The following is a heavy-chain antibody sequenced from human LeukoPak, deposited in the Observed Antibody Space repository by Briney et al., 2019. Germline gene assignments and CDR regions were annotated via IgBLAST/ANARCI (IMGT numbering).Heavy chain of an antibody. D-gene: IGHD3-9*01. V-gene: IGHV1-24*01. Sequence: GASVKVSCKVSGYTLTELSMHWVRQAPGKGLEWVGGFDPEDGETIYAQKFQGRVTMTEDTSTDTAYMELSSLRSEDSAVYYCATAGTLTGYSIPSYYYFYMDVWGKGTTVTISS. CDR2: FDPEDGET. CDR3: ATAGTLTGYSIPSYYYFYMDV. J-gene: IGHJ6*03. CDR1: GYTLTELS.